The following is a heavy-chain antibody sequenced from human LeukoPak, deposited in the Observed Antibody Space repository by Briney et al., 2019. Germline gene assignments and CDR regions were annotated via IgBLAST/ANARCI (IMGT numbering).Heavy chain of an antibody. CDR1: GYTFPSYY. J-gene: IGHJ4*02. CDR3: ARVNNYYDSSGYLYYFDN. D-gene: IGHD3-22*01. CDR2: FNPNSGGT. V-gene: IGHV1-2*02. Sequence: GASVKVSCKASGYTFPSYYIHWVGQAPGQGLEWMGWFNPNSGGTNTAQKFQGRVTMTRDTSLNTAYMEMSRLRSDDTAVYYCARVNNYYDSSGYLYYFDNWGQGTLVTVSS.